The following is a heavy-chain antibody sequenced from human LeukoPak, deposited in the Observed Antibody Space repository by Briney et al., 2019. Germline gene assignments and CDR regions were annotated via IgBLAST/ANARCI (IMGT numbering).Heavy chain of an antibody. Sequence: PSETLSLTCTVSGGSISGSPDYWAWIRQPLGKGLDWIGSIYYNGNTQYNPSLKSRLTISVDTSKNQFSVKLMSVSAADTAVYYCATYSSRIGWFDPWGQGTLVTVSS. D-gene: IGHD6-13*01. V-gene: IGHV4-39*01. CDR1: GGSISGSPDY. CDR2: IYYNGNT. CDR3: ATYSSRIGWFDP. J-gene: IGHJ5*02.